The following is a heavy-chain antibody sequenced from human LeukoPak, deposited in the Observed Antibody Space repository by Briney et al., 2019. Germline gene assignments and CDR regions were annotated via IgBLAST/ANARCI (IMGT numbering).Heavy chain of an antibody. CDR2: ISWNSGNI. D-gene: IGHD1-26*01. Sequence: PGRPLRLSCAASGFTFADYAMYWVRQVPGKGLEWVSAISWNSGNIGYGDSVKGRFTISRDNAKNSLYLQMNSLRAEDTALYYCAKGRGQWELLTRFDFWGQGTLVTVSS. V-gene: IGHV3-9*01. J-gene: IGHJ4*02. CDR3: AKGRGQWELLTRFDF. CDR1: GFTFADYA.